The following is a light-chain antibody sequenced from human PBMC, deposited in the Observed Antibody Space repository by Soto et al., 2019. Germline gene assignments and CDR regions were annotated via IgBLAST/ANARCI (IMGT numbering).Light chain of an antibody. V-gene: IGKV3-20*01. CDR3: QQYGSSPRT. J-gene: IGKJ1*01. Sequence: EVVLTQSPATLSVSPGERVTLSCRASQSVGSNLAWYQQKPGQAPRLLIYGASSRATGIPDRFSGSGSGTDFTLTISRLEPEDFAVYYCQQYGSSPRTFGQGTKVDI. CDR1: QSVGSN. CDR2: GAS.